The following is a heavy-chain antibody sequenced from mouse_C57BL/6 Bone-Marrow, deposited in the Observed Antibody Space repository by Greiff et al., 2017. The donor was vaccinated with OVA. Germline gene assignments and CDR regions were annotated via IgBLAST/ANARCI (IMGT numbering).Heavy chain of an antibody. V-gene: IGHV5-17*01. CDR1: GFTFSDYG. D-gene: IGHD2-5*01. Sequence: EVQRVESGGGLVKPGGSLKLSCAASGFTFSDYGMHWVRQAPEKGLEWVAYISSGSSTTYYAHTVKGRFTISRDNAKNTLFLQMTSLTSEDTAMYYCARRVSNYFYYFDYWGQGTTLTVSS. CDR2: ISSGSSTT. CDR3: ARRVSNYFYYFDY. J-gene: IGHJ2*01.